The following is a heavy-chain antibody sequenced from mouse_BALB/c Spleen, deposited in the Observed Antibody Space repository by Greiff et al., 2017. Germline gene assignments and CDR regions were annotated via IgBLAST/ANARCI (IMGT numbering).Heavy chain of an antibody. CDR3: ASHDDGVAWFAD. J-gene: IGHJ3*01. CDR2: IDPANGNT. Sequence: EVKLVESGAELVKPGASVKLSCTASGFNIKDTYMHWVKQRPEQGLEWIGRIDPANGNTKYDPKFQGKATITADTSSNTAYLQLSSLTSEDTAVYYCASHDDGVAWFADWGQGTLVTVSA. CDR1: GFNIKDTY. D-gene: IGHD1-2*01. V-gene: IGHV14-3*02.